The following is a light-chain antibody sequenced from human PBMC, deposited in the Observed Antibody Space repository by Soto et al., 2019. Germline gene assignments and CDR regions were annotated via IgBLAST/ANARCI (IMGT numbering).Light chain of an antibody. CDR2: DAS. Sequence: EIVLTQSPATLSLSPGERTTLSCRASQSVSNYLAWYQQKPGQAPRLLIYDASNRATGIPARFSGSGSGTDFTLTISSLEPEDFAVYYCQQRSNWPQYTFGQGTKLEIK. J-gene: IGKJ2*01. CDR3: QQRSNWPQYT. CDR1: QSVSNY. V-gene: IGKV3-11*01.